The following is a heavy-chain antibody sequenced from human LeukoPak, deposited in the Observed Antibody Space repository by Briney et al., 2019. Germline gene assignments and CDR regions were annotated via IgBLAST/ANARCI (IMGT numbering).Heavy chain of an antibody. CDR3: ARAGRIVGIDY. J-gene: IGHJ4*02. CDR1: GGSFSGYY. CDR2: INHSGST. Sequence: SETLSLTCAVYGGSFSGYYWSWIRQPPGKGLEWIGEINHSGSTNYNPSLKSRVTISVDTSKNQFSLKLSSVTAADTAVYYCARAGRIVGIDYWGQGTLVTVSS. V-gene: IGHV4-34*01. D-gene: IGHD3-22*01.